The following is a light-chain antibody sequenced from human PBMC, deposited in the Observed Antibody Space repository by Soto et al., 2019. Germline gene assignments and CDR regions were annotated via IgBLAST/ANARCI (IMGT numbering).Light chain of an antibody. J-gene: IGKJ2*01. CDR2: GAS. CDR3: QQYGSSPPVYT. V-gene: IGKV3-20*01. Sequence: EIVLTPSPGTLSLSPGERATLSCRASQSVSSSYLAWYQQKPGQAPRLLIYGASSRATAIPDRFSGSGSGTDFTLTISRLEPEDFAVYYCQQYGSSPPVYTFGQGTKLEIK. CDR1: QSVSSSY.